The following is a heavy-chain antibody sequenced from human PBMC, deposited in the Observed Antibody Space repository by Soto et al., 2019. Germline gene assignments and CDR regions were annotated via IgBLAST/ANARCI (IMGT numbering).Heavy chain of an antibody. Sequence: PSETLSLTCAVSGVSISSGGYSWSWIRQPPGKGLEWIGYIYHSGSTYYNPSLKSRVTISVDRSKNQFSLKLSSVTAADTAVYYCARGVTTVTTIDYWGQGTLVTVS. CDR2: IYHSGST. D-gene: IGHD4-17*01. CDR3: ARGVTTVTTIDY. V-gene: IGHV4-30-2*01. J-gene: IGHJ4*02. CDR1: GVSISSGGYS.